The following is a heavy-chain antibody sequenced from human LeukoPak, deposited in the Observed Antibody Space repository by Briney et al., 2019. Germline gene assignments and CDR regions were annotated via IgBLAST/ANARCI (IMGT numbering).Heavy chain of an antibody. Sequence: SETLSLTCAVSGGSINSHYWGWIRQPPGKGLQWIAAIYYTGKNNYNPSLKSRVTISLDTSKDHLSLNLTSVVAADTAIYYCVRRDTGWNYFDYWGQGILVTVSS. CDR2: IYYTGKN. CDR3: VRRDTGWNYFDY. J-gene: IGHJ4*02. CDR1: GGSINSHY. V-gene: IGHV4-59*08. D-gene: IGHD6-19*01.